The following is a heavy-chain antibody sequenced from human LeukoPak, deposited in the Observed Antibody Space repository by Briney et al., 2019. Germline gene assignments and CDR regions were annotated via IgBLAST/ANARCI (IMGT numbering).Heavy chain of an antibody. CDR3: ARGRKLQLWSRNAFDI. D-gene: IGHD5-18*01. CDR2: INHSGST. J-gene: IGHJ3*02. Sequence: PSETLSLTCTVSGGSISSYYWSWIRQPPGKGLEWIGEINHSGSTNYNPSLKSRVTISVDTSKNQFSLKLSSVTAADTAVYYCARGRKLQLWSRNAFDIWGQGTMVTVSS. CDR1: GGSISSYY. V-gene: IGHV4-34*01.